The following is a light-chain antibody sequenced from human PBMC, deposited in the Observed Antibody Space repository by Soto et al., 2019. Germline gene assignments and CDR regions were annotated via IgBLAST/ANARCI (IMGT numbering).Light chain of an antibody. V-gene: IGKV3-15*01. J-gene: IGKJ1*01. Sequence: EIVMTQSPAPLSVSPGEGATLSCKASQSVSSKLAWYQQKPGQAPRLLVYGASTRATGIPARFSGSGSGTECNLIISSLQSEDAAVYYCQQYNSWLWTLCQGTKVDIK. CDR2: GAS. CDR3: QQYNSWLWT. CDR1: QSVSSK.